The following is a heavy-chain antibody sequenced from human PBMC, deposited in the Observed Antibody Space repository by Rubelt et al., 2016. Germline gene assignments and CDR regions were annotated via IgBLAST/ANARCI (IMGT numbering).Heavy chain of an antibody. V-gene: IGHV3-30*19. Sequence: QVQLVESGGGVVQPGTSLRLSCAASGFTFSSYAMHGVRQAPGKGLEWVAVISYDGSNKYYAASVKGRFTSSRDNSKNTLYLQMNSLRAEDTAVYYCARAGVTTADAFDIWGQGTMVTVSS. D-gene: IGHD4-11*01. J-gene: IGHJ3*02. CDR1: GFTFSSYA. CDR2: ISYDGSNK. CDR3: ARAGVTTADAFDI.